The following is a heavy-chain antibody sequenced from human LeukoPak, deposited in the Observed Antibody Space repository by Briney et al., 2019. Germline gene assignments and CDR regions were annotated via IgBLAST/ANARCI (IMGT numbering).Heavy chain of an antibody. CDR1: GGSFSGYY. V-gene: IGHV4-34*01. CDR3: AREFYGDYSFDY. Sequence: KSSETLSLTCAVYGGSFSGYYWSWIRQPPGKGLEWIGEINHSGSTNYNPSLKSRVTISVDTSKNQFSLKLSSVTAADTAVYYCAREFYGDYSFDYWGQGTLVTVSS. D-gene: IGHD4-17*01. CDR2: INHSGST. J-gene: IGHJ4*02.